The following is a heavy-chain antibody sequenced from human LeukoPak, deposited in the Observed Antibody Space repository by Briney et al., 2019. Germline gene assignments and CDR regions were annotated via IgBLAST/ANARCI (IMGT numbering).Heavy chain of an antibody. CDR1: GGTFSSYA. J-gene: IGHJ4*02. Sequence: ASVKVSCKASGGTFSSYAISWVRQAPGQGLEWMGGIIPIFGTANYAQKFQGRVTITADESTSTAYMELSSLGSEDTAVYYCARGGRRYISGEGFDYWGQGTLVTVSS. D-gene: IGHD6-19*01. V-gene: IGHV1-69*01. CDR2: IIPIFGTA. CDR3: ARGGRRYISGEGFDY.